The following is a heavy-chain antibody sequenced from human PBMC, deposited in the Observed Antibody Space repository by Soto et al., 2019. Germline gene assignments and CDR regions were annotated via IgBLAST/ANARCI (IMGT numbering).Heavy chain of an antibody. CDR2: IYASGSP. V-gene: IGHV4-59*01. CDR1: GGSISVYY. Sequence: SETLSLTCTVSGGSISVYYWSWVRQPPGHELEWIGYIYASGSPYYNPSLRSRVTISADTSKNQISLKLTSPTAADTAVYYCARGVGSSPPRYWGRGTLVTVSS. J-gene: IGHJ4*02. CDR3: ARGVGSSPPRY. D-gene: IGHD1-26*01.